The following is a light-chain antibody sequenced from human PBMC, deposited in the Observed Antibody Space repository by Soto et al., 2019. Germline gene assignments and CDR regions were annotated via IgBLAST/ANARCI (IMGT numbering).Light chain of an antibody. CDR1: QGISTY. J-gene: IGKJ5*01. CDR3: QQSFSTPIT. V-gene: IGKV1-39*01. Sequence: DMQMTQSPASLSSSAGYRFTVTCLASQGISTYLEWYQQKPGQAPKLLIYSASTLQSGVPSRFRGSGSGTDFTLTISSLQPEDFATYYCQQSFSTPITFGQGTRLEIK. CDR2: SAS.